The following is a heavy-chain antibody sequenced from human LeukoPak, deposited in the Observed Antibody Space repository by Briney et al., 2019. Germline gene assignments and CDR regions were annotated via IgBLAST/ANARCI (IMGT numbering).Heavy chain of an antibody. CDR1: GFTFSSYA. J-gene: IGHJ4*02. CDR2: ISYDESNK. Sequence: GGSLRLSCAASGFTFSSYAMHWVRQAPGKGLEWVAGISYDESNKYYADSVKGRFTISRDNSKNTLYLQMNSLRAEDTAVYYCARAYSSGYYDRRIDYWGQGSLVTVSS. D-gene: IGHD3-22*01. CDR3: ARAYSSGYYDRRIDY. V-gene: IGHV3-30-3*01.